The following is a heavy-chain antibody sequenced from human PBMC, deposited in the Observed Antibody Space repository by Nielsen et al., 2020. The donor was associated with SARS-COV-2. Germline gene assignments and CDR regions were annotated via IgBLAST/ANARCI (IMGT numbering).Heavy chain of an antibody. D-gene: IGHD3-16*01. CDR2: ISSNGGST. V-gene: IGHV3-64D*09. J-gene: IGHJ6*02. CDR1: GFTFSSYA. CDR3: ARVEDGGRHYYYYGMDV. Sequence: GESLKISCAASGFTFSSYAMHWVRQAPGKGLEYVSAISSNGGSTYYADSVKGRFTISRDNSKNTLYLQMSNLRAEDTAVYYCARVEDGGRHYYYYGMDVWGQGTTVTVSS.